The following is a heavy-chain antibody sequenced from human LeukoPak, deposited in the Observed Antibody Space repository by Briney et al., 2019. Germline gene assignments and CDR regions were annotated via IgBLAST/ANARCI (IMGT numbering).Heavy chain of an antibody. CDR2: ISSSSTYK. J-gene: IGHJ5*02. CDR3: ARGYSHNSGGWLDP. CDR1: GFTFSDYY. Sequence: PGGSLRLSCAASGFTFSDYYMSWIRQAPGKGLEWVSYISSSSTYKNYADSVRGRFTISRDNAKNSLYLQMNSLRAEDTAVYYCARGYSHNSGGWLDPWGQGTLVTVSS. D-gene: IGHD5-12*01. V-gene: IGHV3-11*03.